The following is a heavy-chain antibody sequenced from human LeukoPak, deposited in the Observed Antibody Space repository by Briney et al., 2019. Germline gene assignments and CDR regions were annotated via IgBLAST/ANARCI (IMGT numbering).Heavy chain of an antibody. V-gene: IGHV4-59*01. Sequence: SETLSLTCTVSGGSISSYYWSWIRQPPGKGLEWIGYIYYSGSTNYNPSLKSRVTISVDTSKNQFPLKLSSVTAADTAVYYCARYFSSGWYFFDYWGQGTLVTVSS. D-gene: IGHD6-19*01. CDR3: ARYFSSGWYFFDY. CDR2: IYYSGST. J-gene: IGHJ4*02. CDR1: GGSISSYY.